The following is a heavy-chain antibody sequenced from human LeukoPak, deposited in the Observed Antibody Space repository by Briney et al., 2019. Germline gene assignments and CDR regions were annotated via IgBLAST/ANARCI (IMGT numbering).Heavy chain of an antibody. J-gene: IGHJ4*02. D-gene: IGHD3-22*01. CDR1: GITFSSYA. Sequence: GGSLRLSCTASGITFSSYAMSWVRQAPGKGLEWVSAISGSGSSTYCADSVKGRFTISRDNSKNTLYLQMNSLRAEDTAVYYCAKGAHYYDSSGYFLYFDYWGQGTLVTVSS. V-gene: IGHV3-23*01. CDR3: AKGAHYYDSSGYFLYFDY. CDR2: ISGSGSST.